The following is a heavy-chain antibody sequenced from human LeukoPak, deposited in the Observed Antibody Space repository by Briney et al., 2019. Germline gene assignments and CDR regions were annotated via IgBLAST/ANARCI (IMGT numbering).Heavy chain of an antibody. J-gene: IGHJ4*02. CDR2: IYSGGNT. D-gene: IGHD3-22*01. Sequence: PGESLRLSCAASGFTVSSNYMSWVRQAPGKGLEWVSVIYSGGNTYYADSVEGRFTISRDNSKNTLYLQMNSLRAEDTAVYYCARMRYYDSGGYPNFDYWGQGTLVTVSS. CDR3: ARMRYYDSGGYPNFDY. V-gene: IGHV3-53*05. CDR1: GFTVSSNY.